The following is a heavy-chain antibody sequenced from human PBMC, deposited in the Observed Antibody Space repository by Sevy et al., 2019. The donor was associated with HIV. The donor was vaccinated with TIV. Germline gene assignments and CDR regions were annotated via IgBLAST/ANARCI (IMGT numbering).Heavy chain of an antibody. V-gene: IGHV3-23*01. Sequence: GGSLRLSCAASGFIFGTYAMSWVRQAPGKGLEWVSAIGGSGGSTYYADSLKGRFTISRDNSKKKLYLQMNSLRAEDTAVYYWAKGDRTFYGMDVWGQGTTVTVSS. CDR3: AKGDRTFYGMDV. CDR2: IGGSGGST. CDR1: GFIFGTYA. J-gene: IGHJ6*02.